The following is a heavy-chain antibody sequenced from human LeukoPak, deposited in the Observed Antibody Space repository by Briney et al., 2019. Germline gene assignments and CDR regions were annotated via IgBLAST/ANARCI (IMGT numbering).Heavy chain of an antibody. J-gene: IGHJ2*01. CDR2: ISDCGSNR. D-gene: IGHD5-18*01. Sequence: GGSLRLSCAASGFTLSNYAMHWLRQAPGKGLEWVAVISDCGSNRYYADSVKGRFTISRDNSKKTLYLQMNSLRAEDTAVYSCATHAETATIIYWYFDLWGRGTLVTVSS. CDR1: GFTLSNYA. CDR3: ATHAETATIIYWYFDL. V-gene: IGHV3-30*03.